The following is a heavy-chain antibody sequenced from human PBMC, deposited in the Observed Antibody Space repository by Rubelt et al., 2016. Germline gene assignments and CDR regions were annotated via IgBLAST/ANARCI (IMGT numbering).Heavy chain of an antibody. V-gene: IGHV3-48*01. CDR1: TFSSYA. J-gene: IGHJ6*02. Sequence: TFSSYAMSWVRQAPGKGLEWVSYISSSSSTIYYADSVKGRFTISRDNAKNSLYLQMNSLRAEDTAVYYCARALHTGIVADGMDVWGQGTTVTVSS. CDR2: ISSSSSTI. CDR3: ARALHTGIVADGMDV. D-gene: IGHD2-15*01.